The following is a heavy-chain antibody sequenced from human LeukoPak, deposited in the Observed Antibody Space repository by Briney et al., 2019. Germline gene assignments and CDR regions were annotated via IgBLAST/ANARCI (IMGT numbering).Heavy chain of an antibody. V-gene: IGHV3-23*01. CDR1: GFTFSSYA. Sequence: GGSLRLSCAASGFTFSSYAMSWVRQAPGKGLEWVSAISGSGGSTYYADSVKGRFTISRDNSKNTLYLQMNSLRAEDTAVYYCAKVGIYSSGWYYLDYWGQGTLVTVSS. CDR2: ISGSGGST. J-gene: IGHJ4*02. CDR3: AKVGIYSSGWYYLDY. D-gene: IGHD6-19*01.